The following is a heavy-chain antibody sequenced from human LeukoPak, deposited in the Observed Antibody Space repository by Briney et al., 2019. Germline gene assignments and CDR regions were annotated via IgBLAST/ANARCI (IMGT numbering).Heavy chain of an antibody. D-gene: IGHD1-7*01. CDR2: ISSSGSTI. V-gene: IGHV3-48*03. CDR1: GFTFSSYE. Sequence: GGSLRLSCAASGFTFSSYEMNWVRQAPGKGLEWVSYISSSGSTIYYADSVKGRFTISRDNAKSSLYLQMNSLRAEDTAVYYCARVRPQLELRGGNWFDPWGQGTLVTVSS. CDR3: ARVRPQLELRGGNWFDP. J-gene: IGHJ5*02.